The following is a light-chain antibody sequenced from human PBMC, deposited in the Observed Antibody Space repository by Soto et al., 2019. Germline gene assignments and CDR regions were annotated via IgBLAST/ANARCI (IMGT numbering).Light chain of an antibody. V-gene: IGKV1-9*01. CDR2: AAS. CDR1: QGITSY. J-gene: IGKJ4*01. CDR3: QQPYSYPLT. Sequence: DIQMTQSPSTLSASVGDRVTITCRASQGITSYLAWYQQKPGKAPKLLIYAASALQTGVSSRFSGSGYGTDFALTISNLQPEDFATYFCQQPYSYPLTFVGGTKVDI.